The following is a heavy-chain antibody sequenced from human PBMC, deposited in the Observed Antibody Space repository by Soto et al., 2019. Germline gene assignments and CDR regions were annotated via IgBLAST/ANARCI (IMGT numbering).Heavy chain of an antibody. V-gene: IGHV5-51*01. CDR3: ARRLKDHSGSSPSYSAFDV. J-gene: IGHJ6*02. CDR1: GYTFNQYW. Sequence: GESLKISCQASGYTFNQYWIAWVRQMPGKGLEYVGIIYPGDSDTRYSPPLQGQVTISADTSISTAYLQWSSLKASDSGMYYCARRLKDHSGSSPSYSAFDVWGRGTTVTVSS. D-gene: IGHD6-25*01. CDR2: IYPGDSDT.